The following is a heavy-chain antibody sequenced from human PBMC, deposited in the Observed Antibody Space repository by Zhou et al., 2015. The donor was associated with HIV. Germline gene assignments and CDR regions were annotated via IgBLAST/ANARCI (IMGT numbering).Heavy chain of an antibody. CDR1: GFTFSSYN. Sequence: EVQLMESGGGLVKPGGSLRLSCAASGFTFSSYNMNWVRQAPGKGLEWVSSISSSSSYIYYADSVKGRFTISRDNAKNSLYLQMNSLRAEDTAVYYCARDCSSTSCSDAFDIWGQGTMVTVSS. CDR2: ISSSSSYI. CDR3: ARDCSSTSCSDAFDI. J-gene: IGHJ3*02. V-gene: IGHV3-21*02. D-gene: IGHD2-2*01.